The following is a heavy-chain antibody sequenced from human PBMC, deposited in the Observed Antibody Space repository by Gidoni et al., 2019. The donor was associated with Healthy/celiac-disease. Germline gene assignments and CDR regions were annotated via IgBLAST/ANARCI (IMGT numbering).Heavy chain of an antibody. CDR2: IRRKANSYAT. CDR3: TRHQGIAVAGTAY. CDR1: GFTFSGSA. V-gene: IGHV3-73*01. D-gene: IGHD6-19*01. J-gene: IGHJ4*02. Sequence: EVQLVESGGGLVQPGGSLKLSCAASGFTFSGSAMHWVRQASGKGLEWVGRIRRKANSYATAYAASVKGRFTISRDDSKNTAYLQMNSLKTEDTAVYYCTRHQGIAVAGTAYWGQGTLVTVSS.